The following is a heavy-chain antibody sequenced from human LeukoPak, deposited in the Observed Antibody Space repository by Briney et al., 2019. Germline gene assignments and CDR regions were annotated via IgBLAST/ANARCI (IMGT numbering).Heavy chain of an antibody. CDR3: AKDCSGGSCYGEVDFDY. CDR1: GFTFSSSA. CDR2: ISYDGSNK. D-gene: IGHD2-15*01. V-gene: IGHV3-30-3*01. J-gene: IGHJ4*02. Sequence: GGSLRLSCAASGFTFSSSAMHWVRQAPDKGLEWVAVISYDGSNKYYADSVKGRFTISRDNSKNTLYLQMNSLRAEDTAVYYCAKDCSGGSCYGEVDFDYWGQGTLVTVSS.